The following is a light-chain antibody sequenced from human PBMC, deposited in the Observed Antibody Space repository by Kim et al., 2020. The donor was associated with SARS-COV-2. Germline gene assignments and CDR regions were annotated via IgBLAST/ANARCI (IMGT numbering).Light chain of an antibody. Sequence: ALGQTVSITCQGDSLRSCYASWYQQKPGQAPVLVIYGEDNRPSGIPDRFSGSSSGNTASLTITGAQADDEADYYCYARDSSGNHWVFGGGTKLTVL. V-gene: IGLV3-19*01. CDR3: YARDSSGNHWV. J-gene: IGLJ3*02. CDR1: SLRSCY. CDR2: GED.